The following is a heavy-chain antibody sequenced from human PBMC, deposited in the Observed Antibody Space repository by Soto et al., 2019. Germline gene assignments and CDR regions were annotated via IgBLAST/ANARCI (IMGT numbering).Heavy chain of an antibody. Sequence: SVKVSCKASGFTFTSSAVQWLRQSRGQRLEWIGWIVVGSGNTNYAQKFQERVTITRDMSTSTAYMELSSLRSEDTAVYYCAAVSRYCSGGSCYYYYGMDVWGQGTTVTVSS. CDR1: GFTFTSSA. CDR2: IVVGSGNT. V-gene: IGHV1-58*01. CDR3: AAVSRYCSGGSCYYYYGMDV. D-gene: IGHD2-15*01. J-gene: IGHJ6*02.